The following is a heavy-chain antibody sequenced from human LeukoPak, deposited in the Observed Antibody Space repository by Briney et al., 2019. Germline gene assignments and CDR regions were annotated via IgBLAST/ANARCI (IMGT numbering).Heavy chain of an antibody. D-gene: IGHD4-17*01. Sequence: GGSLRLSCTAFGFTFGDYAMSWVRQAPGKGLEWVGFIRSKAYGGTSEYAASVKGRFTISRDDSKSNAYLQMNSLKTEDTAVYYCSRDPNDYGDYLTGNYFDYWGQGTLVTVSS. V-gene: IGHV3-49*04. J-gene: IGHJ4*02. CDR2: IRSKAYGGTS. CDR3: SRDPNDYGDYLTGNYFDY. CDR1: GFTFGDYA.